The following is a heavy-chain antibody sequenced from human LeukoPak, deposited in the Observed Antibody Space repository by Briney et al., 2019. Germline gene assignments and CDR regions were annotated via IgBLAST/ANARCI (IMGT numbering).Heavy chain of an antibody. CDR3: ARDLHWGASDY. CDR1: GFTFSSYG. CDR2: ITGSGDST. J-gene: IGHJ4*02. Sequence: GGTLRLSCAASGFTFSSYGLSWVRQAPGKGLEWVSGITGSGDSTFYADSVKGRFTISRDNSKNTLYLQMNSLGVEDTAVYYCARDLHWGASDYWGQGTLVTVSS. V-gene: IGHV3-23*01. D-gene: IGHD1-26*01.